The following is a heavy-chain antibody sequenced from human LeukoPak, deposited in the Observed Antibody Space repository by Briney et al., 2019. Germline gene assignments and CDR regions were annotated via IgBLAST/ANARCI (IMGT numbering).Heavy chain of an antibody. D-gene: IGHD4-17*01. CDR2: ISYDGGNK. Sequence: PGGSLRLSCAASGFTFRSYAMYWVRQAPGKGLEWVAVISYDGGNKYYADSVKGRFTISRDNSKNTLYLQMNSLRAEDTAVYYCATPGGYGDYAPFDYWGQGTLVTVSS. CDR1: GFTFRSYA. V-gene: IGHV3-30*04. J-gene: IGHJ4*02. CDR3: ATPGGYGDYAPFDY.